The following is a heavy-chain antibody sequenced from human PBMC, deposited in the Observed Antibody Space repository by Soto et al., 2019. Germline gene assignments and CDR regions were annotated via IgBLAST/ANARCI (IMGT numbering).Heavy chain of an antibody. V-gene: IGHV4-4*02. J-gene: IGHJ5*02. D-gene: IGHD6-13*01. Sequence: QVQLQESGPGLVKPSGTLSLTCAVSGGSISSTNWWSWVRQPPGKGLEWIGEIYHSGNTNYNPSLKSRDTISVDKYKNQFSLKLSSVTAADTAVYYCATVIATAVHWFDPWGQGTLVTVSS. CDR2: IYHSGNT. CDR1: GGSISSTNW. CDR3: ATVIATAVHWFDP.